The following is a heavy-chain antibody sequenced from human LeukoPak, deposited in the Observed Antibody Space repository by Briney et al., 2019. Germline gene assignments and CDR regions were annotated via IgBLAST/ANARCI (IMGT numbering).Heavy chain of an antibody. CDR1: GYTFTGYY. CDR2: INPNSGGT. Sequence: GASVKVSCXASGYTFTGYYMHWVRQAHGQGLEWMGWINPNSGGTNYAQKFQGRVTMTRDTSISTAYMELSRLRSDDTAVYYCARAIGQQLVRDFDYWGQGTLVTVSS. CDR3: ARAIGQQLVRDFDY. D-gene: IGHD6-13*01. J-gene: IGHJ4*02. V-gene: IGHV1-2*02.